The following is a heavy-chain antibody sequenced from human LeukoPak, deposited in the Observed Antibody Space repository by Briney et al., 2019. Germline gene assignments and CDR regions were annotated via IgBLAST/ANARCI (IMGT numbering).Heavy chain of an antibody. D-gene: IGHD1-1*01. Sequence: PGGSLRLSCAASGFTFDDYAMHWVRQAPGKGLEWVSGISWNSGSIGYADSVKGRFTISRDNAKNSLYLQMNSLRAEDTALYYCAKDIIHLERLKAFDIWGQGTMVTVSS. CDR2: ISWNSGSI. V-gene: IGHV3-9*01. J-gene: IGHJ3*02. CDR3: AKDIIHLERLKAFDI. CDR1: GFTFDDYA.